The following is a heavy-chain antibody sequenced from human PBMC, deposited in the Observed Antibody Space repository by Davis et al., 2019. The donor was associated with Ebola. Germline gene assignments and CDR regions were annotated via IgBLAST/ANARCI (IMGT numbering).Heavy chain of an antibody. CDR1: GYTFTSYG. D-gene: IGHD4-17*01. V-gene: IGHV1-18*01. CDR3: AREYGDYGSLYYYGMDV. CDR2: ISAYNGNT. J-gene: IGHJ6*02. Sequence: ASVKVSCKASGYTFTSYGISWVRQAPGQGLEWMGWISAYNGNTNYAQKLQGRVTMTTDTSTSTAYMELRSLSSDDTAVYYCAREYGDYGSLYYYGMDVWGQGTTVSVSS.